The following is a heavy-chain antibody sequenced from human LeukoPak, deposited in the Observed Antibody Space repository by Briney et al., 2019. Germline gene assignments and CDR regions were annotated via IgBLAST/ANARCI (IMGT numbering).Heavy chain of an antibody. Sequence: GGSLRLSCAASGFTFDDYAMHWVRQAPGKGLEWVSGISWNSGSIGYADSVKGRFTISRDNAKNSLYLQMDSLRVEDTAFYYCAKDNRRHYTSGPNPDSLHWGQGALVTVSS. CDR2: ISWNSGSI. CDR1: GFTFDDYA. V-gene: IGHV3-9*01. D-gene: IGHD3-22*01. J-gene: IGHJ4*02. CDR3: AKDNRRHYTSGPNPDSLH.